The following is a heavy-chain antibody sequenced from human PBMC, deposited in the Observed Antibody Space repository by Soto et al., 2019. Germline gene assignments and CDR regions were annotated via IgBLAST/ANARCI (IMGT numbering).Heavy chain of an antibody. CDR1: GYSFTSYW. Sequence: GESLKISCKGPGYSFTSYWIGWVRQMPGKGLEWMGIIYPGDSDTRYSPSFQGQVTISADKSISTAYLQWSSLKASDTAMYYCARNVAVAGQGDYYYGMDVWGRGTTVTVS. V-gene: IGHV5-51*01. CDR2: IYPGDSDT. D-gene: IGHD6-19*01. CDR3: ARNVAVAGQGDYYYGMDV. J-gene: IGHJ6*02.